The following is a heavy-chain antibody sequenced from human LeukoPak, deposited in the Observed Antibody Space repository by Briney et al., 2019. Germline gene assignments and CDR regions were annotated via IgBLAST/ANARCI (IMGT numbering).Heavy chain of an antibody. J-gene: IGHJ6*02. CDR2: ISHSGST. D-gene: IGHD2-15*01. CDR1: GGSISSSNW. CDR3: ARVSGGSTYYYYYGMDV. Sequence: SGTLSLTCAVSGGSISSSNWWSWVRQPPGKGLEWIGEISHSGSTNYNPSLKSRVTISVDKSKNQFSLKLSSVTAADTAVYYCARVSGGSTYYYYYGMDVWGQGTTVTVSS. V-gene: IGHV4-4*02.